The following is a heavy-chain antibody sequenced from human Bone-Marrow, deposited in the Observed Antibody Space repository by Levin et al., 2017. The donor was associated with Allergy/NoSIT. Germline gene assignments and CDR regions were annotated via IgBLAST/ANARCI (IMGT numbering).Heavy chain of an antibody. D-gene: IGHD5-12*01. CDR1: GGAFNTYA. CDR2: IVPLFATA. J-gene: IGHJ6*02. CDR3: ARAGGWGYRSFDRGNRGAYYGMNV. V-gene: IGHV1-69*06. Sequence: GASVKVSCKASGGAFNTYAINWVRQAPGQGLEWMGGIVPLFATANYAQKFQGRVTITADRSTTTAYMELSSLISEDTAVYYCARAGGWGYRSFDRGNRGAYYGMNVWGQGTTVTVS.